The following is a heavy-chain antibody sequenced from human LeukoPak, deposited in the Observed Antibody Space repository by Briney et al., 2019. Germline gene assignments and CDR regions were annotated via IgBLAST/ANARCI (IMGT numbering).Heavy chain of an antibody. CDR3: AILISSIAKQRGGDAFDI. D-gene: IGHD6-6*01. CDR1: GGTFSSYA. Sequence: EASVKVSCKASGGTFSSYAISWVRQAPGQGLEWTGGIIPIFGTANYAQKFQGRVTITADESTSTAYMELSSLRPEDTAVYYCAILISSIAKQRGGDAFDIWGQGTMVTVSS. V-gene: IGHV1-69*13. CDR2: IIPIFGTA. J-gene: IGHJ3*02.